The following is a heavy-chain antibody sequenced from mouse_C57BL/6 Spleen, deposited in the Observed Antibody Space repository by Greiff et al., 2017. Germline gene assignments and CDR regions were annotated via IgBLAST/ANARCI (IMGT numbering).Heavy chain of an antibody. V-gene: IGHV1-39*01. J-gene: IGHJ1*03. CDR2: INPNYGTT. D-gene: IGHD1-1*01. CDR3: ARDGSSYWYFDV. Sequence: LEESGPELVKPGASVKISCKASGYSFTDYNMNWVKQSTGKSLEWIGVINPNYGTTSYNQKFKGKATLTVDQSSSTAYMQHNSLTSEDSAVXYGARDGSSYWYFDVWGTGTTVTVSS. CDR1: GYSFTDYN.